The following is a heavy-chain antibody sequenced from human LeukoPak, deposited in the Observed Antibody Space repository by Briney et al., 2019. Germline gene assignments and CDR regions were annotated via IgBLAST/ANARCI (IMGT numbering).Heavy chain of an antibody. CDR3: ARDLVQMAQPAWFDP. D-gene: IGHD5-24*01. Sequence: PSETLSLTCAVYGGSFSGYYWSWIRQPAGKGLEWIGRIFASGSTNYNPSLKSRVSISIDTSKNQFYLKLNSVTAADTAIYYCARDLVQMAQPAWFDPWGQGTLVTVSS. J-gene: IGHJ5*02. V-gene: IGHV4-4*07. CDR1: GGSFSGYY. CDR2: IFASGST.